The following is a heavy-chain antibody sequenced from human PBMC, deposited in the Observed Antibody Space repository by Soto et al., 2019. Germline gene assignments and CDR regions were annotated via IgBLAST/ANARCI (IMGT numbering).Heavy chain of an antibody. CDR1: GGTFSSYA. CDR3: ARVGAGFGGIDY. D-gene: IGHD3-10*01. CDR2: IIPIFGTA. V-gene: IGHV1-69*06. Sequence: QVQLVQSGAEVKKPGSSVKVSCKASGGTFSSYAISWVRQAPGQGLEWMGGIIPIFGTANYAQKFQGRVTITADKSTSAASMELGSLRAEEADVYYCARVGAGFGGIDYWCQGTLVTVSS. J-gene: IGHJ4*02.